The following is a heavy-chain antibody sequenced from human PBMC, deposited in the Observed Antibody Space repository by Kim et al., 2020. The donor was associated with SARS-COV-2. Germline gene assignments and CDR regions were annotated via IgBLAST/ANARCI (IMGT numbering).Heavy chain of an antibody. D-gene: IGHD3-10*01. V-gene: IGHV3-15*01. Sequence: GGSLRLSCAASEFTVTTAWLSWVRQAPGKGLEWVGRIKSETDGGTSDYSAPVKGRFTISRAQSKHTLYLQMNSLKTEDTAVYSCTPDSVRCVRGFDYLG. CDR1: EFTVTTAW. CDR3: TPDSVRCVRGFDY. CDR2: IKSETDGGTS. J-gene: IGHJ4*01.